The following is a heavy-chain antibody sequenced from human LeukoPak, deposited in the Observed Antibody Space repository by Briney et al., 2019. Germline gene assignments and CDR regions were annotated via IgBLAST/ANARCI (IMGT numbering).Heavy chain of an antibody. CDR2: IYYSGST. CDR1: GGSISSSSYS. CDR3: ARMPDDYWSGYSRPFDY. D-gene: IGHD3-3*01. J-gene: IGHJ4*02. Sequence: PSETLSLTCTVSGGSISSSSYSWGWIRQPPGKGLEWIGSIYYSGSTYYNPSLRSRVTISEDTSKNQFSLKLSSVTAADTAVYYCARMPDDYWSGYSRPFDYWGQGTLVTVSS. V-gene: IGHV4-39*07.